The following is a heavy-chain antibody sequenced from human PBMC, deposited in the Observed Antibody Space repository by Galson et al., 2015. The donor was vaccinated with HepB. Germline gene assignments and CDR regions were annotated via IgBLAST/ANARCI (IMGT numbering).Heavy chain of an antibody. CDR2: ISSSSSYI. J-gene: IGHJ6*02. D-gene: IGHD2-2*01. Sequence: SLRLSCAASGFTFSSYSMNWVRQAPGKGLEWVSSISSSSSYIYYADSMKGRFTISRDNAKNSLYLQMNSLRAEDTAVYYCARDMGYCSSTSCFYYGMDVWGQGSMVTVSS. V-gene: IGHV3-21*01. CDR1: GFTFSSYS. CDR3: ARDMGYCSSTSCFYYGMDV.